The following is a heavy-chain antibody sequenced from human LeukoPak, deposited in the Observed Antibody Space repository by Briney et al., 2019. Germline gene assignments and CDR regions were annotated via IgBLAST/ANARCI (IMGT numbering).Heavy chain of an antibody. CDR1: GGSVSSNSAA. CDR2: TYYRSKWYN. Sequence: SQTLSLTCAISGGSVSSNSAAWNWIRQSPSRGLEWLGRTYYRSKWYNDHAESVKSRITINPDTSKNQFSLELTSVTPEDTAMYFCATGNYHFDQWGQRTLVTVSP. J-gene: IGHJ4*02. V-gene: IGHV6-1*01. CDR3: ATGNYHFDQ. D-gene: IGHD1-1*01.